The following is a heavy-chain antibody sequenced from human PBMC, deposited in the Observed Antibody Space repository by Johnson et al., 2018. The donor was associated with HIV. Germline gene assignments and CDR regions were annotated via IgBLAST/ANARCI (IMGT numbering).Heavy chain of an antibody. Sequence: VQLVESGGGVVQPGGSLRLSCAASGFTVSNNYMNWVRQAPGKGLEWVSLIYRDNSTYYADSVKGRFTISRDNSKTTLYLQMNSLRAEDTAVYYCASLGLDLLVKAPLSVVFDAFDIWGQGTMVTVSS. CDR1: GFTVSNNY. V-gene: IGHV3-66*02. D-gene: IGHD3-16*01. CDR2: IYRDNST. J-gene: IGHJ3*02. CDR3: ASLGLDLLVKAPLSVVFDAFDI.